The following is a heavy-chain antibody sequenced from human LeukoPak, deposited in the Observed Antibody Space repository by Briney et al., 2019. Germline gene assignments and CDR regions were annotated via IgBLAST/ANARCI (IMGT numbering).Heavy chain of an antibody. D-gene: IGHD2-2*01. CDR2: INPNSGGT. CDR3: ARARVPSRTNHNHIAVVPAAINLTDY. CDR1: GYTFTGYY. J-gene: IGHJ4*02. Sequence: ASVTVSCKASGYTFTGYYMHWVRQAPGQGLEWMGWINPNSGGTNYAQKFQGRVTMTRDTSISTAYMELSRLRSDDTAVYYCARARVPSRTNHNHIAVVPAAINLTDYWGQGTLVTVSS. V-gene: IGHV1-2*02.